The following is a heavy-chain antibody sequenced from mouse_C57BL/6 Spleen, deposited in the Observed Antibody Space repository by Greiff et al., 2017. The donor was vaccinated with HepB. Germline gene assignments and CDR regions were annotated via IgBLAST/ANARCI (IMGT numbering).Heavy chain of an antibody. D-gene: IGHD1-1*01. CDR2: ISSGGSYT. J-gene: IGHJ2*01. CDR1: GFTFSSYG. V-gene: IGHV5-6*01. Sequence: EVQRVESGGDLVKPGGSLKLSCAASGFTFSSYGMSWVRQTPDKRLEWVATISSGGSYTYYPDSVKGRFTISRDNAKNTLYLQMISLKSEDTAMYYCARHYYGSSPFYFDYWGQGTTLTVSS. CDR3: ARHYYGSSPFYFDY.